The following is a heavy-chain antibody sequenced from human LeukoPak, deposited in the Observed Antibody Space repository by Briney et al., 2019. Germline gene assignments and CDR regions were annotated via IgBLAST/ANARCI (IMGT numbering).Heavy chain of an antibody. J-gene: IGHJ4*02. V-gene: IGHV3-9*01. CDR3: AKDTALGYSGYANYFDY. CDR2: ISWNSGSI. D-gene: IGHD5-12*01. CDR1: GFTFDDYA. Sequence: GRSLRLSCAASGFTFDDYAMHWVRQAPGKGLEWVSGISWNSGSIGYADSVKGRFTISRDNAKNSLYLQMNSLRAEDTALYYCAKDTALGYSGYANYFDYWGQGTLVTVSS.